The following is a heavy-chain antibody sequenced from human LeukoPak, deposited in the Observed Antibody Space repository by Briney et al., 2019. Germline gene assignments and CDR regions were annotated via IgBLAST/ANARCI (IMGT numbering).Heavy chain of an antibody. Sequence: SETLSLTCAVYGGSFSGYYWSWIRQPPGKGLEGSGENNHSGSTNYNPSLKSRVTISVDTSKNQFSLKLSSVTAADTAVYYCARHSHYYGSGSYYPGVDPWGQGTLVTVSS. CDR2: NNHSGST. D-gene: IGHD3-10*01. CDR3: ARHSHYYGSGSYYPGVDP. CDR1: GGSFSGYY. J-gene: IGHJ5*02. V-gene: IGHV4-34*01.